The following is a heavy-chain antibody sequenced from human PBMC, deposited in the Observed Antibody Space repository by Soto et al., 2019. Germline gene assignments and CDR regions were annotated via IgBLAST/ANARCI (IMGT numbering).Heavy chain of an antibody. V-gene: IGHV3-30*09. J-gene: IGHJ4*02. CDR3: VRDHSSWH. D-gene: IGHD2-15*01. CDR2: LSDDGNTK. CDR1: GFMFSEDA. Sequence: QLEESGGGVVRPGGSLRLSCVASGFMFSEDAMHWVRQTPDKGLEWVALLSDDGNTKVYRESVEGRFAISRDNSEKMLYLDMMTVRIEDSGVYYCVRDHSSWHGGQGSLVIVSS.